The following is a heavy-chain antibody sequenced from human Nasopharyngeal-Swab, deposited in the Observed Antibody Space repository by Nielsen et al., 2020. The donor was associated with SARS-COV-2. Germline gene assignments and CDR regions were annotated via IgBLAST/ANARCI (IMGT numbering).Heavy chain of an antibody. CDR2: ISYDGSNK. D-gene: IGHD2-21*02. Sequence: GESLKISCAASGFTFSSYAMHWVRQAPGKGLEWVAVISYDGSNKYYADSVKGRFTISRDNAKNSLYLQMNSLRAEDTALYYCAKEALAYCGGDCYSGYFQHWGQGTLVTVSS. V-gene: IGHV3-30-3*01. J-gene: IGHJ1*01. CDR1: GFTFSSYA. CDR3: AKEALAYCGGDCYSGYFQH.